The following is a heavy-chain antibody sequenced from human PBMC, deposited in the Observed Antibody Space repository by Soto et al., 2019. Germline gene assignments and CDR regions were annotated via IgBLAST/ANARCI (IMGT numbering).Heavy chain of an antibody. CDR1: GFSLSTSGVG. CDR2: IYWNDDK. D-gene: IGHD3-22*01. J-gene: IGHJ4*02. Sequence: QITLKESGPTLVKPTQTLTLTCTFSGFSLSTSGVGVGWIRQPPGKTLEWLALIYWNDDKRYSPSLKSRLTITKDTSKNQVVLTLTNMDPVDTATYYCAHRYPYYDSSGYFHYFDYWGQGTLVTVSS. V-gene: IGHV2-5*01. CDR3: AHRYPYYDSSGYFHYFDY.